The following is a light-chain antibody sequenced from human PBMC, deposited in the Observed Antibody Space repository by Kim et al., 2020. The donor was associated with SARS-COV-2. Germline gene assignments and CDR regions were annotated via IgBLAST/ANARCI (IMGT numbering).Light chain of an antibody. CDR1: QSVRNNY. Sequence: EIVLTQSPGTLSLSPGERATLSCRASQSVRNNYLAWYQQKPGQAPRLFIYGASTRATGIPDRFSGSGSGTDFTLTISRLEPEDFAVYYCQQYGSSPRTFGQGTKVEIK. V-gene: IGKV3-20*01. J-gene: IGKJ1*01. CDR2: GAS. CDR3: QQYGSSPRT.